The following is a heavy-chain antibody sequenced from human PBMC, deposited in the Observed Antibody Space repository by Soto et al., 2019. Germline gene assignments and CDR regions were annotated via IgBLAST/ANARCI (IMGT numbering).Heavy chain of an antibody. CDR3: AAIRGSFYYCGMDV. CDR2: IVVGSGNT. CDR1: GFTFTSSA. D-gene: IGHD3-10*01. Sequence: QMQLVQSGPEVKKPGTSVKVSCKASGFTFTSSAMQWVRQARGQRLEWIGWIVVGSGNTNYAQKFQERVTITRDMSTSTANVELSSLRSEDTAVYYCAAIRGSFYYCGMDVWGQGTTVTVSS. J-gene: IGHJ6*02. V-gene: IGHV1-58*02.